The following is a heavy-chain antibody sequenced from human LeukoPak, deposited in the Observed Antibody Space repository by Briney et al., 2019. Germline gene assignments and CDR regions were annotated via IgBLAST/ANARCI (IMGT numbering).Heavy chain of an antibody. V-gene: IGHV4-39*01. CDR1: GGSVSSGRHY. CDR2: IYYGGNT. Sequence: PSETLSLTCIVSGGSVSSGRHYWAWIRQPPGMGLEWIGSIYYGGNTYYSLSLKSRVTISVETSKNQFSLRLTSVTAADTAVYFCARRGDILTDYAFDSWGQGPLVTVSS. D-gene: IGHD3-9*01. J-gene: IGHJ4*02. CDR3: ARRGDILTDYAFDS.